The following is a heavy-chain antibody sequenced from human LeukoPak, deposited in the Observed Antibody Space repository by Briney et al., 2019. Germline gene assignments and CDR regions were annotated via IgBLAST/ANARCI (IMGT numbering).Heavy chain of an antibody. CDR1: GGSISSYY. J-gene: IGHJ6*03. CDR2: ISYSGST. V-gene: IGHV4-39*07. Sequence: SETLSLTCTVSGGSISSYYWSWVRQPPGKGLEWIGSISYSGSTYYNPSLKSRVTISVDTSKNQFSLKLNSVTAADTAVYNCARVSGHYYFYYYMDVWGKGTTVTVSS. CDR3: ARVSGHYYFYYYMDV.